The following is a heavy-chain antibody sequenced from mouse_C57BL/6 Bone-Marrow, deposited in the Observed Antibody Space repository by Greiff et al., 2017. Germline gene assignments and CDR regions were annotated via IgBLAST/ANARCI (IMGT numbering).Heavy chain of an antibody. J-gene: IGHJ1*03. CDR2: ISDGGSYT. V-gene: IGHV5-4*03. D-gene: IGHD2-4*01. Sequence: EVKLVESGGGLVKPGGSLKLSCAASGFTFSSYAMSWVRQTPEKRLEWVATISDGGSYTYYPDNVKGRFTISRDNAKNNLYLEMSHLKSEDTARYYCARGVYYDYDGYFDVWGTGTTVTVSS. CDR3: ARGVYYDYDGYFDV. CDR1: GFTFSSYA.